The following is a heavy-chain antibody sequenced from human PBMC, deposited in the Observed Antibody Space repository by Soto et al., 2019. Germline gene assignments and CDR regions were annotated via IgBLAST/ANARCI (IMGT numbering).Heavy chain of an antibody. V-gene: IGHV4-4*07. J-gene: IGHJ4*02. CDR3: ARDGGSYPYYIDY. Sequence: LSLTCTVSVGSMSGYYWSWIRQPAGKGLEWIGRIYTSGSTNYNPSLRSRVTMSVDTSKNQFSLRLSSVTAADTAVYYCARDGGSYPYYIDYWGQGTLVTVSS. CDR1: VGSMSGYY. CDR2: IYTSGST. D-gene: IGHD1-26*01.